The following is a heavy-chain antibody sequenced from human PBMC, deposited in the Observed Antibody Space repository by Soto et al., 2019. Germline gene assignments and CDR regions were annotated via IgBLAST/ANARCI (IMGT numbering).Heavy chain of an antibody. D-gene: IGHD3-9*01. CDR3: VRGENYDILTDYALQALRHCFDP. J-gene: IGHJ5*02. Sequence: SETQCHTCTVAGGSIGGGGYYWSWIRQPPGKGLEWIGYIYYSGSTYYNPSLKSRVTISVDTSKNQFSLKLSSVTAADTAVYYCVRGENYDILTDYALQALRHCFDPWRQGTLVTVSP. CDR2: IYYSGST. CDR1: GGSIGGGGYY. V-gene: IGHV4-30-4*01.